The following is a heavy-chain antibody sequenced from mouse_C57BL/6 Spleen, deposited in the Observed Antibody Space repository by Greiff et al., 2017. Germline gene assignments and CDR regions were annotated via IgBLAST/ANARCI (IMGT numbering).Heavy chain of an antibody. Sequence: QVQLQQSGAELVRPGTSVKLSCKASGYTFTSYWMHWVKQRPGQGLEWIGVIDPSDSYTNYNQKFKGKATLTVDTSSSTAYMQLSSLTSEDSAVYYCARSRDGYPYYFDYWGQGTTLTVSS. CDR2: IDPSDSYT. CDR1: GYTFTSYW. J-gene: IGHJ2*01. V-gene: IGHV1-59*01. D-gene: IGHD2-3*01. CDR3: ARSRDGYPYYFDY.